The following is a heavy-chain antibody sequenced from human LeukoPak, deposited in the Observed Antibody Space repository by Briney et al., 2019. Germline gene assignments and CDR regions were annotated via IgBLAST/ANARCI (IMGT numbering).Heavy chain of an antibody. V-gene: IGHV3-33*01. CDR1: GFALNTYA. CDR2: IWHDGSQK. J-gene: IGHJ4*02. CDR3: AREIFGSGSYPDY. Sequence: GRSLRLSCAASGFALNTYAMHWVRQAPGKGLEWVTLIWHDGSQKFYIDSVRGRFTISRDNYRHTVYLQMNGLRAGNTAVDYAAREIFGSGSYPDYCGQGTPGTASS. D-gene: IGHD3-10*01.